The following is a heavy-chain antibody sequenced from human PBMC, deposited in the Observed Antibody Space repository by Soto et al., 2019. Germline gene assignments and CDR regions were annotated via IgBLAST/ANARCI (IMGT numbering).Heavy chain of an antibody. Sequence: VKVSCKASGYTFTSYYMHWVRQAPGQGLEWMGIINPSGGGTSYAQKFQGRVTMTRDTSTSTVYMELSSLRSEDSALYYCARDSNLAYWGQGTLVTVSS. CDR2: INPSGGGT. D-gene: IGHD7-27*01. J-gene: IGHJ4*02. CDR1: GYTFTSYY. V-gene: IGHV1-46*01. CDR3: ARDSNLAY.